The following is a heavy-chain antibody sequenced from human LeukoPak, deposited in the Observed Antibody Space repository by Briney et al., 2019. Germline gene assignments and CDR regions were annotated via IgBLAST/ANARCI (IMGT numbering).Heavy chain of an antibody. J-gene: IGHJ4*02. CDR1: GGAISSGGYY. D-gene: IGHD3-16*02. CDR2: IYYSGST. Sequence: SETLSLTCTVSGGAISSGGYYWSWIRQHPGKGLQWIGYIYYSGSTYYNPSLKSRVTISVDTSKNQFSLKLSSVTAADTAVYYCARRKLSAQFYDYWGQGTLVTVSS. V-gene: IGHV4-31*03. CDR3: ARRKLSAQFYDY.